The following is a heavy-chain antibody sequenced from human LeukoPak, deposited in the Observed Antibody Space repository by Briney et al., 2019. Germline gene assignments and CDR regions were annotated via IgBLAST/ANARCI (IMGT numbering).Heavy chain of an antibody. CDR2: ISGSGGST. Sequence: QPGGSLRLSCAASGFTFSSYAMSWVRQAPGNGLEWVSGISGSGGSTYYADSVKGRFTISRDNSKNTLYLQMNSLRAEDTAVYYCANPRLYDYVWGSYPYWGQGTLVTVSS. CDR1: GFTFSSYA. V-gene: IGHV3-23*01. D-gene: IGHD3-16*02. CDR3: ANPRLYDYVWGSYPY. J-gene: IGHJ4*02.